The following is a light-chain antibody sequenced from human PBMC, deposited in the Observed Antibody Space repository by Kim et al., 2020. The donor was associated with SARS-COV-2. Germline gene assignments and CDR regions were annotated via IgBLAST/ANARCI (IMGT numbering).Light chain of an antibody. J-gene: IGLJ2*01. CDR2: YNS. V-gene: IGLV3-21*04. Sequence: APGKTARITCGGNNIGSQSVHWYQQKPGQAPVLVIYYNSDRPSGIPERFSGSNSGNTATLTISRVEAGDEADYYWQVWDTSTDHVVFGGGTQLTVL. CDR3: QVWDTSTDHVV. CDR1: NIGSQS.